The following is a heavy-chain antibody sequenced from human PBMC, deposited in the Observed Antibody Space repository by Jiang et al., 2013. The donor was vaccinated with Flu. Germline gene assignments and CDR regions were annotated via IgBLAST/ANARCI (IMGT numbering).Heavy chain of an antibody. CDR1: GYRLQQPP. J-gene: IGHJ6*04. D-gene: IGHD3-22*01. CDR2: IEPSGGST. Sequence: SCKASGYRLQQPPYTLGATGPWTRLEWMGTIEPSGGSTTYAQELQGRITLTRDTSTSTVYMELSSLRSEDTAVYYCARHRRDYDSSGYYYYDYGVDLWGKGTTVTVSS. CDR3: ARHRRDYDSSGYYYYDYGVDL. V-gene: IGHV1-46*02.